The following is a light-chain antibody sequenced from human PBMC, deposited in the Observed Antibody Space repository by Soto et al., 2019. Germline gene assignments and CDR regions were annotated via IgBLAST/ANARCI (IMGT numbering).Light chain of an antibody. V-gene: IGLV1-40*01. CDR1: SSHIGAGYD. CDR2: GNS. CDR3: QSYDSSQSGSV. Sequence: QSVLTQPPSVSGAPGQRVTISCTGSSSHIGAGYDVHWYQQLPGTAPKLLIYGNSNRPSGVPDRFSGSKSGTSASLAITGLQAEDEADYYCQSYDSSQSGSVFGGGTKLTVL. J-gene: IGLJ3*02.